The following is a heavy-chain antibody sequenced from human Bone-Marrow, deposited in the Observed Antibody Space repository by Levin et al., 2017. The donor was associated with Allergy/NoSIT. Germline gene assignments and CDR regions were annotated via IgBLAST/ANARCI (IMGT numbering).Heavy chain of an antibody. Sequence: GESLKISCAASGFTINSNYMTWVRQAPGKGLEWVSLIYSGGSTYYADSVKGRFTISRDSSRNTLFLQMNSLRDEDTAVYYCARYPSGDYYMDVWGKGTTVTVSS. CDR1: GFTINSNY. V-gene: IGHV3-53*01. CDR3: ARYPSGDYYMDV. D-gene: IGHD7-27*01. CDR2: IYSGGST. J-gene: IGHJ6*03.